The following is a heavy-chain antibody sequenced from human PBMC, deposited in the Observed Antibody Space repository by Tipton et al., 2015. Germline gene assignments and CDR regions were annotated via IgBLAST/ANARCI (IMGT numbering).Heavy chain of an antibody. CDR1: GFTFSSYA. Sequence: LRLSCAASGFTFSSYAMSWIRQPPGKGLEWIGYIYYSGSATHNPSLKSRVTISVDTFKNQFSLKLSSVTAADTAVYYCASLIHWNYPFDYWGQGTLVTVSS. CDR2: IYYSGSA. D-gene: IGHD1-7*01. CDR3: ASLIHWNYPFDY. V-gene: IGHV4-59*08. J-gene: IGHJ4*02.